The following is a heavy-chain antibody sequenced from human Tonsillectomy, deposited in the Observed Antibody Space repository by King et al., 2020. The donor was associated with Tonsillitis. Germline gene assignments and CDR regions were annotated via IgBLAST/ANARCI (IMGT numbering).Heavy chain of an antibody. V-gene: IGHV4-4*07. CDR1: GGSISSYY. Sequence: VQLQDSGPGLVKPSETLSLTCTVSGGSISSYYWSWIRQPAGKGLEWIGRIYTSGSTNYNPSLKSRVTMSVETSKNQFSLKLSSVTAADTAVYYCASRYYDSSGYYWHYWGQGTLVTVSS. CDR2: IYTSGST. J-gene: IGHJ4*02. CDR3: ASRYYDSSGYYWHY. D-gene: IGHD3-22*01.